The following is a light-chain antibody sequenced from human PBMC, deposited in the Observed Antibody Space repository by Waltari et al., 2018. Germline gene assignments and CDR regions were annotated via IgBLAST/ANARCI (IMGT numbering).Light chain of an antibody. V-gene: IGKV3-15*01. J-gene: IGKJ4*01. CDR2: GAS. Sequence: EIVLTQSPRTLSVSPGERATLACRASQSVRSNYLAWYQQKPGQAPRLLIYGASTRATGIPARFSGSGSGTEFTLSISSLQSEDFAVYYCQHYSNWPLTFGGGTKVEIK. CDR3: QHYSNWPLT. CDR1: QSVRSN.